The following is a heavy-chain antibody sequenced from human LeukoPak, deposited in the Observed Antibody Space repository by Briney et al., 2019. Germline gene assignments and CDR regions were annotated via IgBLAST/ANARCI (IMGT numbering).Heavy chain of an antibody. D-gene: IGHD3-10*01. CDR2: ITHSGST. CDR1: GGSISSSSYY. CDR3: ARRLRFGAGIDY. Sequence: SETLSLTCTVSGGSISSSSYYWGWIRQSPGKGLEWIGEITHSGSTNYNPSLKSRVTISVDTSKNQFSLKLSSVTAADTAVYYCARRLRFGAGIDYWGQGTLVTVSS. V-gene: IGHV4-39*07. J-gene: IGHJ4*02.